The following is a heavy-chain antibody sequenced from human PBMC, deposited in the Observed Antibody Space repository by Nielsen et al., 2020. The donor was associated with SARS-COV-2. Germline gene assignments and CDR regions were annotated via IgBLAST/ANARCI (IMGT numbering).Heavy chain of an antibody. D-gene: IGHD6-13*01. Sequence: GSLRLSCTVSGGSISSSGYYWGWIRQPPGKGLEWIGSIYYSGSTYYNPSLKSRVTISVDTSKNQFSLKLSSVTAADTAVYYCARHGSRPQAAAVDWFDPWGQGTLVTVSS. CDR1: GGSISSSGYY. J-gene: IGHJ5*02. V-gene: IGHV4-39*01. CDR2: IYYSGST. CDR3: ARHGSRPQAAAVDWFDP.